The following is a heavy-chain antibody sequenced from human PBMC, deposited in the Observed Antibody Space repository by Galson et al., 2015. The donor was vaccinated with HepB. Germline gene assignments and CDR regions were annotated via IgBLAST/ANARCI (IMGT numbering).Heavy chain of an antibody. CDR2: ISGSGGST. J-gene: IGHJ3*02. Sequence: SLRLSCAASGFTFSSYAMSWVRQAPGKGLEWVSAISGSGGSTYYADSVKGRFTISRDNSKNTLYLQMNSLRAEDTAVYYCAKDEGDYCSSTSCHLDAFDIWGQGTMVTVSS. CDR3: AKDEGDYCSSTSCHLDAFDI. V-gene: IGHV3-23*01. CDR1: GFTFSSYA. D-gene: IGHD2-2*01.